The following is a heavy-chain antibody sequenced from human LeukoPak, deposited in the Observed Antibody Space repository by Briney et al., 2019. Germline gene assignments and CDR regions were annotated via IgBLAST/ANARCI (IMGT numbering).Heavy chain of an antibody. CDR3: ARESETSGCYDY. D-gene: IGHD6-19*01. V-gene: IGHV3-43*02. Sequence: GSLRLSCAAPGFIFDYYAIHWVRQAPGKGLEWVSLISGDGGSTFYADSVRGRFTISRDNTRKSLSLQMSSLRSEDTALYYCARESETSGCYDYWGQGTLVTVSS. CDR2: ISGDGGST. CDR1: GFIFDYYA. J-gene: IGHJ4*02.